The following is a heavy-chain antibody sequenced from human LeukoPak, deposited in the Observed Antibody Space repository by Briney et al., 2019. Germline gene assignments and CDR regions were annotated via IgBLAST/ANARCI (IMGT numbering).Heavy chain of an antibody. CDR1: GYTFTSYY. CDR2: INPNSGGT. D-gene: IGHD5-24*01. J-gene: IGHJ4*02. CDR3: ARGGGYNAPSFDY. Sequence: ASVKVSCKASGYTFTSYYMHWVRQAPGQGLEWMGWINPNSGGTNYAQKFQGRVTMTRDTSISTAYMELSRLRSDDTAVYYCARGGGYNAPSFDYWGQGTLVTVSS. V-gene: IGHV1-2*02.